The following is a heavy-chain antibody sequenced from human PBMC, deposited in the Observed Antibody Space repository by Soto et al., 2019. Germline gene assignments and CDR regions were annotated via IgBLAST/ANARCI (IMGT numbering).Heavy chain of an antibody. J-gene: IGHJ4*02. CDR1: GFTLSSFS. D-gene: IGHD6-13*01. CDR2: ISSGSSTT. Sequence: EVQLVESGGGLVQPGGSLRLSFAASGFTLSSFSMNWVRQAPGKGLEWVSYISSGSSTTHYADSVKGRFTISRDNAENSPYLQMNSLRAEDTALYYCARDRGIARYWGQGTLVTVSS. CDR3: ARDRGIARY. V-gene: IGHV3-48*01.